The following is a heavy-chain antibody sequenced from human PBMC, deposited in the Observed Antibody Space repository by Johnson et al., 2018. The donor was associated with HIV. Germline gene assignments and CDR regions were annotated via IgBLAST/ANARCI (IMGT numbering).Heavy chain of an antibody. D-gene: IGHD6-6*01. J-gene: IGHJ3*02. CDR3: ARVGQKLVPVPRGAFDI. V-gene: IGHV3-30*04. Sequence: VQLVESGGGVVQPGRSLRLSCAASGFTFSSYAMHWVRQAPGKGLEWVAVISYDGSNKYYADSVKGRLTISRDNSKNTLYLQMNSLRAEDTAVYYCARVGQKLVPVPRGAFDIWGQGTMVTVSS. CDR2: ISYDGSNK. CDR1: GFTFSSYA.